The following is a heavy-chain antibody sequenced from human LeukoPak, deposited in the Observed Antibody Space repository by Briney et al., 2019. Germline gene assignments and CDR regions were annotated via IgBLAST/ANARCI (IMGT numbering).Heavy chain of an antibody. V-gene: IGHV3-30*02. CDR3: AKMGEVPYDILTAPFDY. CDR2: IRYDGGFQ. D-gene: IGHD3-9*01. J-gene: IGHJ4*02. CDR1: GFKLSSYG. Sequence: GGSLRLSCAASGFKLSSYGMHWVRQAPGKGLEWVTFIRYDGGFQNYIDSVKGRFTISRDKAKNSLYLEMNSLRAEDTAVYYCAKMGEVPYDILTAPFDYWGQGTLVTVSS.